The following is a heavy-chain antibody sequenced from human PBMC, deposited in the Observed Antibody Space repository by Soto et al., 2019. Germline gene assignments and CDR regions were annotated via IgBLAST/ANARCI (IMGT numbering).Heavy chain of an antibody. D-gene: IGHD3-3*01. J-gene: IGHJ6*02. CDR2: IIPIFGTA. Sequence: QVQLVQSGAEVKKPGSSVKVSCKASGGTFSSYAISWVRQAPGQGLEWMGGIIPIFGTANYAQKFQGRVTITADKSTSTAYMELSRLRSEDTAVYYCARYYDFWSGYNYYGMDVWGQGTTVTVSS. V-gene: IGHV1-69*06. CDR3: ARYYDFWSGYNYYGMDV. CDR1: GGTFSSYA.